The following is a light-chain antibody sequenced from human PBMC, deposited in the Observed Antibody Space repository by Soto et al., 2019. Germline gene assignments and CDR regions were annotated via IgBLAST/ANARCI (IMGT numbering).Light chain of an antibody. CDR2: GGS. J-gene: IGKJ2*01. V-gene: IGKV3-20*01. CDR3: QQYGSLPRT. Sequence: EIVLTQSPGTLSLSPGERATLSCRASQSVSSSYLGWYQQKPGQAPRLLIYGGSSRATGIPDRFSGSGSGTDFTLTISRLEPEDFAVYSCQQYGSLPRTFGQGTKLEIK. CDR1: QSVSSSY.